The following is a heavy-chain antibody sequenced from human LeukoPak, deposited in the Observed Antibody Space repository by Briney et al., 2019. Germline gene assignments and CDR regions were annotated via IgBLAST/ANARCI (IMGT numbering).Heavy chain of an antibody. CDR3: ARGAGYLHLRAVYFDF. J-gene: IGHJ4*02. V-gene: IGHV1-69*05. CDR1: GGSFRDYT. D-gene: IGHD5-24*01. Sequence: GSSVKVSCKTPGGSFRDYTISWVRQAPGQGLEWMGRSVPIFGTANYAHKFQGRVTLSTDESSSTAYMELSSLRSEDTAIYYCARGAGYLHLRAVYFDFWGQGTLITVSS. CDR2: SVPIFGTA.